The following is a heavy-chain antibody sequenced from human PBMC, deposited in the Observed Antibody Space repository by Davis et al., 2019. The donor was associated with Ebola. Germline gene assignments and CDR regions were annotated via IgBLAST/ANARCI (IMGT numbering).Heavy chain of an antibody. CDR1: GFSFSSYG. CDR3: AKGRPYCTSTSCYGDWFDP. D-gene: IGHD2-2*01. J-gene: IGHJ5*02. CDR2: ISYDGNNK. Sequence: GESLKISCAASGFSFSSYGMHWVRQAPGKGLEWVAVISYDGNNKYYADSVKGRFTISRDKSKNTLYLQMNSLRAEDTAVYYCAKGRPYCTSTSCYGDWFDPWGQGTLVTVSS. V-gene: IGHV3-30*18.